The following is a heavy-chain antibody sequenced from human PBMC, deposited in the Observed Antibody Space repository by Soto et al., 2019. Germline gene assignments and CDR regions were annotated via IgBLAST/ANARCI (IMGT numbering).Heavy chain of an antibody. CDR2: IRSKANSYAT. Sequence: GGSLRLSCAASGFTFSGSAMHWVRQASGKGLEWVGRIRSKANSYATVYSASVKGRFTISRDDSKNTVYLQMNSLKTEDTAVYYCTRPIDYGDPNYWYFDLWGRGTLVTVSS. J-gene: IGHJ2*01. V-gene: IGHV3-73*01. CDR1: GFTFSGSA. D-gene: IGHD4-17*01. CDR3: TRPIDYGDPNYWYFDL.